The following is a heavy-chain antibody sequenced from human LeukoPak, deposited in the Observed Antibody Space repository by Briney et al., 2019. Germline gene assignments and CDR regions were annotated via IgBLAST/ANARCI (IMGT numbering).Heavy chain of an antibody. CDR2: IYYSGTT. J-gene: IGHJ5*02. Sequence: PSETVSLTCTVSGGPISSSNDYWGWVHQPPGKGLEWIVSIYYSGTTYYSPSLKRRVTISVDTSKKQFSLKMTSVTAADTAVYYCARSGAAEGPTHNWFDPWSQGTLVTVSS. CDR3: ARSGAAEGPTHNWFDP. V-gene: IGHV4-39*01. D-gene: IGHD6-13*01. CDR1: GGPISSSNDY.